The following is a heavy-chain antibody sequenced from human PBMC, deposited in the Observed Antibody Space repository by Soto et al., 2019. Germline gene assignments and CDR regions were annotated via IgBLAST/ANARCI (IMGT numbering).Heavy chain of an antibody. CDR1: GYTFTGYY. CDR2: INPNSGGT. Sequence: EASVKVSCKASGYTFTGYYMHWVRQAPGQGLEWMGWINPNSGGTNYAQKFQGWVTMTRDTSISTAYMELSRLRSDDTAVYYCARDLDYYGSGSYYFHYGMDVWGQGTTVTVSS. V-gene: IGHV1-2*04. D-gene: IGHD3-10*01. CDR3: ARDLDYYGSGSYYFHYGMDV. J-gene: IGHJ6*02.